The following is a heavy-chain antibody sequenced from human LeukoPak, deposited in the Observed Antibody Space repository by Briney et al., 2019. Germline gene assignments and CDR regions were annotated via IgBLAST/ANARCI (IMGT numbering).Heavy chain of an antibody. CDR2: ISSSSSYI. J-gene: IGHJ4*02. CDR1: GFTLNSYS. V-gene: IGHV3-21*01. D-gene: IGHD3-22*01. CDR3: AKNYYDSSGLFDY. Sequence: GGSLRLSCAASGFTLNSYSMNWVRQAPGKGLEWVSSISSSSSYIYYADSVKGRFTISRDNAKNSLHLQMNSLRAEDTAVYYCAKNYYDSSGLFDYWGQGTPVIVSS.